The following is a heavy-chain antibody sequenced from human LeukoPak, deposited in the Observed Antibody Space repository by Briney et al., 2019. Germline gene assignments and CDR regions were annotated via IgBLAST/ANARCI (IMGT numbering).Heavy chain of an antibody. CDR1: GFTFSSYG. V-gene: IGHV3-33*06. CDR2: IWYDGSNK. J-gene: IGHJ4*02. D-gene: IGHD4-17*01. CDR3: AKDLYGDYQSDY. Sequence: PGRSLRLSCAASGFTFSSYGVHWVRQAPGKGLEWVAVIWYDGSNKYYADSVKGRFTISRDNSKSTLYLQMNSLRAEDTAVYYCAKDLYGDYQSDYWGQGTLVIVSS.